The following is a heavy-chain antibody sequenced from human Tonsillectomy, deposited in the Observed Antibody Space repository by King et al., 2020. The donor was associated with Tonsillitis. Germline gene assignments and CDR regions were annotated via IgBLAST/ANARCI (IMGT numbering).Heavy chain of an antibody. J-gene: IGHJ4*02. Sequence: QLQESGPGLVKPSGTLSLTCVVSGGSITTSSKWWTWVRQSPGKGLERIGEISHSGTTNYNLYLKSRVTISVDKSENHFSLELKSVTAADTAVYYCARFDSTGRGFDYWGQGTLVTVSS. CDR3: ARFDSTGRGFDY. CDR2: ISHSGTT. V-gene: IGHV4-4*02. D-gene: IGHD3-22*01. CDR1: GGSITTSSKW.